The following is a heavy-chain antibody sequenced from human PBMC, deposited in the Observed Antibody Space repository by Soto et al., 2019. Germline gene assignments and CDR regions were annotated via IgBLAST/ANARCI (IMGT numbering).Heavy chain of an antibody. CDR2: INSDGSST. V-gene: IGHV3-74*01. D-gene: IGHD3-10*01. CDR3: ARGGTMVRASAYYYGMDV. J-gene: IGHJ6*02. Sequence: PGGSLRLSCAASGFTFSSYWMPWVRQAPGKGLVWVSRINSDGSSTSYADSVKGRFTISRDNAKNTLYLQMNSLRAEDTAVYYCARGGTMVRASAYYYGMDVWGQGTTVTVSS. CDR1: GFTFSSYW.